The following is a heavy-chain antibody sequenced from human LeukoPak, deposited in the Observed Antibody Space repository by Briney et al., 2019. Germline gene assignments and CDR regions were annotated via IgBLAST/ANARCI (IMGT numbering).Heavy chain of an antibody. CDR1: GGSIASNSYY. J-gene: IGHJ4*02. V-gene: IGHV4-61*05. Sequence: SDTLSLTCTVSGGSIASNSYYWNWIRQSPGKGLEWIGYIYYSGGTYYNPSLKNRVTMSMDSSSNQFSLKLSSVTAADTAVYYCARGVSAAGHLFDYWGQGTLVTVSS. D-gene: IGHD6-13*01. CDR3: ARGVSAAGHLFDY. CDR2: IYYSGGT.